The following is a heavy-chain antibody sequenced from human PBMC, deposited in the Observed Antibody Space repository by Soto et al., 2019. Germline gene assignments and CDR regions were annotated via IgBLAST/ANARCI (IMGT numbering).Heavy chain of an antibody. CDR2: ISSSDGST. D-gene: IGHD6-13*01. CDR1: GFSFSSYA. CDR3: ARDRERDAWYEDY. V-gene: IGHV3-23*01. J-gene: IGHJ4*02. Sequence: EVQLLESGGGLVQPGGSLRLSCVASGFSFSSYAMSWVRQAPGKGLEWVSVISSSDGSTYYADSVKGRFTISRDNSKNTLYLKMNSLRAEDTAVYYCARDRERDAWYEDYWGQGTLVTVSS.